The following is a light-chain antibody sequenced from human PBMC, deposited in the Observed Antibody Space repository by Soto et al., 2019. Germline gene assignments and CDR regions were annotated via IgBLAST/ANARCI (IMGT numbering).Light chain of an antibody. CDR1: QSVSSN. V-gene: IGKV3-15*01. J-gene: IGKJ4*01. CDR2: GAS. Sequence: EIVMTQSPATLSVSPGERATLSCRASQSVSSNLAWYQQKPGQAPRLLIYGASTSATGIPARFSGSGSGTEFTLTISSLQSEDFAVYSCQQYNNWPRGLTFGGGTKVEIK. CDR3: QQYNNWPRGLT.